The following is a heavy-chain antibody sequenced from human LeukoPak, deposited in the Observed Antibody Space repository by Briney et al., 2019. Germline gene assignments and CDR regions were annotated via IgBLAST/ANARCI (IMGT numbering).Heavy chain of an antibody. CDR3: ARNYCSSTSCYNYGMDV. CDR2: INHSGST. Sequence: PSETLSLTCAVYGGSFSGYYWSWIRQPPGKGLEWIGEINHSGSTNYNLSLKSRVTISVDTSKNQFSLKLSSVTAADTAVYYCARNYCSSTSCYNYGMDVWGQGTTVTVSS. CDR1: GGSFSGYY. D-gene: IGHD2-2*01. V-gene: IGHV4-34*01. J-gene: IGHJ6*02.